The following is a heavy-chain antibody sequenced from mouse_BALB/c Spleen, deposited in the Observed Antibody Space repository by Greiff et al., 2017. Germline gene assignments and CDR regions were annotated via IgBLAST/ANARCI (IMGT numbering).Heavy chain of an antibody. CDR1: GFTFSSFG. CDR3: ARVDSSGYAMDY. CDR2: ISSGSSTI. V-gene: IGHV5-17*02. D-gene: IGHD3-2*01. Sequence: EVKLMESGGGLVQPGGSRKLSCAASGFTFSSFGMHWVRQAPEKGLEWVAYISSGSSTIYYADTVKGRFTISRDNPKNTLFLQMTSLRSEDTAMYYCARVDSSGYAMDYWGQGTSVTVSS. J-gene: IGHJ4*01.